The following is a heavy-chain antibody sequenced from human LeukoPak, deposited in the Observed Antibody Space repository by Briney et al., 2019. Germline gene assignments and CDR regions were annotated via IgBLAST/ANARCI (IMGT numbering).Heavy chain of an antibody. CDR3: ASVSYDFWSGLGNSNWFDP. Sequence: AETLSLTCAVYGRSFSGYYWSWIRHPPGKGLEWIGEINHSGSNNYNPPLKSRVTISVDTSKNQFSLKLSSVTAADTAVYYCASVSYDFWSGLGNSNWFDPWGQGTLVTVSS. D-gene: IGHD3-3*01. V-gene: IGHV4-34*01. J-gene: IGHJ5*02. CDR1: GRSFSGYY. CDR2: INHSGSN.